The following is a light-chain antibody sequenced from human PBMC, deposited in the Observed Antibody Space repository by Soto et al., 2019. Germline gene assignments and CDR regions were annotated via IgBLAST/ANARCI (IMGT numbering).Light chain of an antibody. CDR2: EVS. V-gene: IGKV2D-29*01. CDR3: MQSIQLPLT. CDR1: PSLLHSAGNTY. Sequence: EIVMTQTALSLSVTPGQPASISCNSSPSLLHSAGNTYLSWFLQKPRQPPQLVIYEVSRWFSGVPDRFSGSGSGTDFTLSISRVEAEDVGVYYCMQSIQLPLTFGGGTKVEIK. J-gene: IGKJ4*01.